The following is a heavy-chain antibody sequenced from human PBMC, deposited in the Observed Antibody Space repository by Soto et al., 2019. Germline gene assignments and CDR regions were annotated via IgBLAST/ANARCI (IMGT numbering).Heavy chain of an antibody. D-gene: IGHD3-16*01. CDR2: LYYSGST. CDR3: ARESRAFSSAGGLDV. V-gene: IGHV4-61*01. Sequence: QVQLQESGPGLVKPSEALSLTCTVSGGSVNSDSYYWTWIRQPPGKRLEWIGSLYYSGSTNYNPSLKSRVTIAVDTSKNQFSLQLSSVAAADPAVYFCARESRAFSSAGGLDVWGQGTTVTVSS. CDR1: GGSVNSDSYY. J-gene: IGHJ6*02.